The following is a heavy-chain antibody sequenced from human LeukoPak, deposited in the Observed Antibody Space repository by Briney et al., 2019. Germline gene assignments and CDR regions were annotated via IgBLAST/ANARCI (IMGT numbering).Heavy chain of an antibody. CDR3: AKSHGYSYGFDY. CDR1: GFTFSRYG. V-gene: IGHV3-30*18. J-gene: IGHJ4*02. Sequence: SGGSLRLSCAASGFTFSRYGMHWVRRTPGKGLEWVAVISYDASNKYYADSVKGRFTISRDNSKNTLYLQMNSLRAEDTAVYYCAKSHGYSYGFDYWGQGTLVTVSS. CDR2: ISYDASNK. D-gene: IGHD5-18*01.